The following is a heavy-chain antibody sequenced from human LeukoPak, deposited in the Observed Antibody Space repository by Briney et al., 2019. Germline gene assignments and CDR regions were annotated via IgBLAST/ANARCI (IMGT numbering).Heavy chain of an antibody. D-gene: IGHD3-3*01. V-gene: IGHV1-2*02. CDR2: INPNSGGT. Sequence: ASVKVSCKASGYTFTGYYMHWVRQAPGQGLEWMGWINPNSGGTNYAQKFQGRVTMTRDTSISTAYMELSRLRSDDTAVYYCARGTSRITIFGVVTPSDYWGQGTLVTVSS. CDR3: ARGTSRITIFGVVTPSDY. CDR1: GYTFTGYY. J-gene: IGHJ4*02.